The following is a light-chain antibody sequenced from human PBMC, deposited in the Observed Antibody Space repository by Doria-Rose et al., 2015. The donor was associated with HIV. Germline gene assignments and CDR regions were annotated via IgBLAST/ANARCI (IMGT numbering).Light chain of an antibody. Sequence: EIVLTQSPGTLSLSPGERATLSCRASQSFSSTYLAWYQQKPDQAPSLLIYDGSTRATGIPCRFSASGSGTDFTLTINRLEPEDSALYYCHQYGTSWTFGQGTKVEI. CDR3: HQYGTSWT. CDR1: QSFSSTY. V-gene: IGKV3-20*01. J-gene: IGKJ1*01. CDR2: DGS.